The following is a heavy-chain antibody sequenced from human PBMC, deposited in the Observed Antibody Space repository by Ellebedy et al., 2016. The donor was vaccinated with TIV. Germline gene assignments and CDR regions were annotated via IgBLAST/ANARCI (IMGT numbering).Heavy chain of an antibody. V-gene: IGHV4-59*08. D-gene: IGHD3-16*01. CDR1: GASMNNYY. J-gene: IGHJ4*02. CDR2: VYYSGST. CDR3: ARLGGARWFDY. Sequence: MPGGSLRLSCAVSGASMNNYYWSWIRQPPGKGLEWIGYVYYSGSTNYSPSLKSRVTISVDTSKNQFSLRLNSVTAADTAVYYCARLGGARWFDYWGPGTLVTVSS.